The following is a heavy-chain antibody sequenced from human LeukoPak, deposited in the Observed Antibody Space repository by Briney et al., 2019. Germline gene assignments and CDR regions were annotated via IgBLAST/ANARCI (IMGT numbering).Heavy chain of an antibody. CDR1: GFTVSSNF. D-gene: IGHD3-22*01. J-gene: IGHJ4*02. V-gene: IGHV3-53*01. CDR2: IYSGGST. Sequence: GGSLRLSCAASGFTVSSNFMSWVRQAPGKGLEWVSVIYSGGSTYYADSVKGRFTISRDNSKYTLYLQMNSLRAEDTAVYYCARDIVYDSSGYYSPHFDYWGQGTLVTVSS. CDR3: ARDIVYDSSGYYSPHFDY.